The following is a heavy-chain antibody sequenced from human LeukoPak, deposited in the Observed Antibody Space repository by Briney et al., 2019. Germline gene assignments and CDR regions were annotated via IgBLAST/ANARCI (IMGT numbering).Heavy chain of an antibody. CDR2: VSYDGSNK. J-gene: IGHJ4*02. D-gene: IGHD3-10*01. CDR1: GFTFSSYD. V-gene: IGHV3-30*18. CDR3: AKGHYYGSGSLDY. Sequence: QSGGSLRLSCAASGFTFSSYDTDWVRQAPGKGLEWVAVVSYDGSNKYYANSVKGRFTISRDNSKNTLYVQMNSLRAEDTAVYYCAKGHYYGSGSLDYWGQGTLVTVSS.